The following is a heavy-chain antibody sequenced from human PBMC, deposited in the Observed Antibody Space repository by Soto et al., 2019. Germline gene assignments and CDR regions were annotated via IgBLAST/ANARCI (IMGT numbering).Heavy chain of an antibody. J-gene: IGHJ6*02. CDR2: ISYDGSNK. CDR3: AKDHAGPYYYYCGMDV. Sequence: QVQLVESGGGVVQPGRSLRLSCAASGFTFSSYGMHWVRQAPGKGLEWVAVISYDGSNKYYADSVKGRFTISRDNSKNTLYLQMNSMRAEDTAVYYCAKDHAGPYYYYCGMDVWGQGTTVTVSS. CDR1: GFTFSSYG. V-gene: IGHV3-30*18.